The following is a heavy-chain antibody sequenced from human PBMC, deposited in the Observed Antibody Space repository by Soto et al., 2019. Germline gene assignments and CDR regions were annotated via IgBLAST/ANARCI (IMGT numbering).Heavy chain of an antibody. CDR3: ARGHYYYTSGPDY. D-gene: IGHD3-22*01. J-gene: IGHJ4*02. Sequence: GGSLRLSCAASGFTFSSYWMHWVRQAPGKGLVWVSRINSDGSGTIYADPVKGRFSISRDNANNTLYLQMNSLRAEDTAVYYCARGHYYYTSGPDYWGQGTLVTVSS. CDR2: INSDGSGT. CDR1: GFTFSSYW. V-gene: IGHV3-74*01.